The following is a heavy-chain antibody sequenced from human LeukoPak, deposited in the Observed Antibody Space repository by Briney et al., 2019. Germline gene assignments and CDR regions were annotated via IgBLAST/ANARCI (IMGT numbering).Heavy chain of an antibody. V-gene: IGHV3-7*01. CDR3: ARGFQNNWFDP. CDR1: GLTFSSYW. CDR2: INQDGSEK. J-gene: IGHJ5*02. Sequence: AGGSLRLSCAASGLTFSSYWMSWVRQAPGKGLKWVANINQDGSEKYSVDSVEGRFTISRDNAKNSLYLQMNSLRAEDTAVYYCARGFQNNWFDPWGQATLVTVSS.